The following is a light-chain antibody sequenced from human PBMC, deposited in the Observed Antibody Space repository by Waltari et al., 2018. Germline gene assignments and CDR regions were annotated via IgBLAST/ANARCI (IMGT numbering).Light chain of an antibody. CDR3: CSYAGSSVSV. J-gene: IGLJ3*02. Sequence: QSALTQTATVSGSPGQSITISCTGSSSDVGNYNLVSWYQHHPGEAPKLIIYDVNKRPLGVSNRFSGSKSGNTASLTISGLQAADEADYYCCSYAGSSVSVFGGGTKVTVL. CDR2: DVN. V-gene: IGLV2-23*02. CDR1: SSDVGNYNL.